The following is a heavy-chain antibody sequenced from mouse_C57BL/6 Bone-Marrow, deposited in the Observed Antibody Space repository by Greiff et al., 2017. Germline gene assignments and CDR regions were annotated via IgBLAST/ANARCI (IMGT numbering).Heavy chain of an antibody. J-gene: IGHJ4*01. CDR1: GFTFTDYY. CDR2: IRNKANGYTT. Sequence: DVKLVESGGGLVQPGGSLSLSCAASGFTFTDYYMSWVRQPPGKALEWLGFIRNKANGYTTEYSASVKGRFTISRDNSQSILYLQMNALRAEDSATYYCARYILWLRRLYYAMDYWGQGTSVTVSS. V-gene: IGHV7-3*01. CDR3: ARYILWLRRLYYAMDY. D-gene: IGHD2-2*01.